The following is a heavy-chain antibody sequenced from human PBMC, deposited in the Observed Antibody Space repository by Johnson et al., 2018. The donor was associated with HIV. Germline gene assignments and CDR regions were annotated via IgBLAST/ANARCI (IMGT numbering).Heavy chain of an antibody. D-gene: IGHD1-26*01. Sequence: VQLVESGGGLVQPGGSLRLSCAASGFTVSSNYMSWVRQAPGKGLEWVSVIYSGGSTYYADSVKGRFTIPRDNSKNTLYLQMNSLRAEDTAVYYCARERDSGSYGDAFDIWGQGTMVTVSS. J-gene: IGHJ3*02. CDR2: IYSGGST. CDR1: GFTVSSNY. V-gene: IGHV3-66*02. CDR3: ARERDSGSYGDAFDI.